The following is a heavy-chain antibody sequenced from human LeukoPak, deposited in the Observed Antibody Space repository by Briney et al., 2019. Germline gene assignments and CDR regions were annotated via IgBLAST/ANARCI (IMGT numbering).Heavy chain of an antibody. V-gene: IGHV5-51*01. CDR2: IWPDDSDK. CDR3: ARQGKDGYRVVDY. J-gene: IGHJ4*02. D-gene: IGHD5-24*01. Sequence: GESLKISCKGSGYSFSNYWIGWVRQMPGKGLEWMGIIWPDDSDKRYSPSFQGQVTISADKSISTAYLQWSSLKASDTAMYYCARQGKDGYRVVDYWGQGTLVAVSS. CDR1: GYSFSNYW.